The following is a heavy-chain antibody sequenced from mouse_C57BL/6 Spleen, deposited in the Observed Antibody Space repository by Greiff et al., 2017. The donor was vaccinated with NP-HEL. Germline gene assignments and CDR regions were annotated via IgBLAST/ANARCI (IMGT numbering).Heavy chain of an antibody. V-gene: IGHV1-55*01. CDR3: ARGKIYYDYDEGADY. Sequence: QVQLQQPGAELVKPGASVKMSCKASGYTFTSYWITWVKQRPGQGLEWIGDIYPGSGNTNYNEKFKSKATLTVDTSSSTAYMQLSSLTSEDSAVYYCARGKIYYDYDEGADYWGQGTTLTVSS. CDR2: IYPGSGNT. CDR1: GYTFTSYW. D-gene: IGHD2-4*01. J-gene: IGHJ2*01.